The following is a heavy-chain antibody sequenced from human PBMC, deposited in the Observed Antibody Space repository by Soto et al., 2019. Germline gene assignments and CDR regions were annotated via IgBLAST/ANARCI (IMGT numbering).Heavy chain of an antibody. CDR3: ATLSSSSGAYYGMDV. CDR2: IYPGDSDT. Sequence: GESLKISCKGSGYSFTSYWIGWVRQIPGKGLEWMGTIYPGDSDTRYSPSFQGQVTISADKSISTAYLQWSSLKASDTAMYYCATLSSSSGAYYGMDVWGQGTTVTVSS. V-gene: IGHV5-51*01. D-gene: IGHD6-6*01. J-gene: IGHJ6*02. CDR1: GYSFTSYW.